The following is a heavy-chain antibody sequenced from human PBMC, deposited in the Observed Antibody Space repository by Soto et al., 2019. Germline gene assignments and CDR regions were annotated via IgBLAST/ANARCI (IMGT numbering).Heavy chain of an antibody. V-gene: IGHV3-23*01. CDR1: GFTFSSYA. J-gene: IGHJ4*02. CDR3: AKDPQYGSGSYFDY. CDR2: ISGSGGST. D-gene: IGHD3-10*01. Sequence: GGSLRLSCAASGFTFSSYAMSWVRQAPGKGLEWVSAISGSGGSTYYADSVKGRFTISRDNSKNTLYLQMNSLRAEDTDVYYCAKDPQYGSGSYFDYWGQGTLVTVSS.